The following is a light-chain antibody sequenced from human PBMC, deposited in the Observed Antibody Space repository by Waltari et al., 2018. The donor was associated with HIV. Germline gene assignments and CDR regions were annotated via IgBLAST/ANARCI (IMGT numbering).Light chain of an antibody. CDR3: ASWDDNLSGGV. CDR1: RSNIGSNY. Sequence: QSVLSHPPSASGTPGQSVSISCSGRRSNIGSNYVYWYQHLPGTTHSVFIYRGDQRPSGLPDRFSGSNSGTAAFLASSGLRSEDEDHYYCASWDDNLSGGVFGGGTKLTVL. CDR2: RGD. J-gene: IGLJ3*02. V-gene: IGLV1-47*01.